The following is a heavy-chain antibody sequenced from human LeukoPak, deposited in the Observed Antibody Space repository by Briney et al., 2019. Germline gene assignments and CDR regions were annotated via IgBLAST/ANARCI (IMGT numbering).Heavy chain of an antibody. D-gene: IGHD1-26*01. J-gene: IGHJ4*02. V-gene: IGHV3-23*01. CDR3: AKGSRYSGSFPFDY. CDR1: GFTFSSYA. CDR2: ISGSGGST. Sequence: GGSLRLSCAASGFTFSSYAMSWVRQAPGKGLEWVSAISGSGGSTYYADSVKGRFTISRDNSKNTLYLQMNSLRAEDTAAYYCAKGSRYSGSFPFDYWGQGTLVTVSS.